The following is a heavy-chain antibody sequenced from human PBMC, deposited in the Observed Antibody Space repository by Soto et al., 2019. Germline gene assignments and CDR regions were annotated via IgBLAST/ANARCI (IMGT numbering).Heavy chain of an antibody. V-gene: IGHV1-69*01. J-gene: IGHJ6*02. CDR3: AREGLVLVPTTVNSDHYYYAMDV. Sequence: ASVKVACKAPRGLFSSYVFNCVLLAPGKGLEWMGGVNPILNIADHAQKFQGRVTITADESTSTAYMELSSLRSEDTAVYYCAREGLVLVPTTVNSDHYYYAMDVWGQGTTVTVSS. D-gene: IGHD2-2*01. CDR2: VNPILNIA. CDR1: RGLFSSYV.